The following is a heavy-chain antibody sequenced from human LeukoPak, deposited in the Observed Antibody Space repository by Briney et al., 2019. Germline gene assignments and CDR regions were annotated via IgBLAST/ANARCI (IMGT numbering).Heavy chain of an antibody. D-gene: IGHD3-3*02. V-gene: IGHV3-15*01. CDR3: TTDPSVLGYYYNYYYMDV. CDR1: GFTFSNAW. Sequence: GGSLRLSCAASGFTFSNAWMSWVRQAPGKGLEWVGRIKSKTDGGTTDYAAPVKGRFTISRDDSKNTLYLQMNSLKTEDTAVYYCTTDPSVLGYYYNYYYMDVWGKGTTVTISS. J-gene: IGHJ6*03. CDR2: IKSKTDGGTT.